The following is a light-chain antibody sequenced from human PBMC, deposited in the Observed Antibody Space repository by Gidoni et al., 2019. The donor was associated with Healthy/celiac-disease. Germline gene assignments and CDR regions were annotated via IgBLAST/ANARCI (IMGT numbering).Light chain of an antibody. CDR3: PPYNNWPPERT. Sequence: EIVMMQSPATLSVSPGERATLSCRASQSVSSNLAWYQQKPGQAPRLLIYGASTRATGIPARFSGSGSGTEFTLTISSLQSEDFAVYYCPPYNNWPPERTFGQGTKVEIK. J-gene: IGKJ1*01. CDR2: GAS. V-gene: IGKV3-15*01. CDR1: QSVSSN.